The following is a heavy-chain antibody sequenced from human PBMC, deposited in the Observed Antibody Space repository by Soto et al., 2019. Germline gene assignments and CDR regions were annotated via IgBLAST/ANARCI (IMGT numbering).Heavy chain of an antibody. D-gene: IGHD2-8*02. J-gene: IGHJ4*02. CDR2: INHSGST. CDR1: GGSFSGYS. Sequence: QVQLQQWGAGLLKPSETLSLTCAVYGGSFSGYSWTWIRQPPGTGLEWIGEINHSGSTNYNPSLKTRVTIAVDPSKSQFALKLTAVTAADTAVYYCARDNITGLFDYWGQGTLVTVSS. CDR3: ARDNITGLFDY. V-gene: IGHV4-34*01.